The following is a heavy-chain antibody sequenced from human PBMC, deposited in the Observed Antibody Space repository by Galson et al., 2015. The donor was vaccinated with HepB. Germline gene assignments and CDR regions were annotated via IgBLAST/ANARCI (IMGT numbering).Heavy chain of an antibody. D-gene: IGHD3-10*01. CDR1: GFTFSGYY. V-gene: IGHV3-11*05. J-gene: IGHJ4*02. CDR2: ISNSAGYA. Sequence: SLGLSCAASGFTFSGYYMSWIRQAPGKGLEWVSYISNSAGYANYADSVKGRFAISRDNAKNSLYLQMNSLRAEDTAVYYCARETGSRNYYYPTNWGQGTLVTVSS. CDR3: ARETGSRNYYYPTN.